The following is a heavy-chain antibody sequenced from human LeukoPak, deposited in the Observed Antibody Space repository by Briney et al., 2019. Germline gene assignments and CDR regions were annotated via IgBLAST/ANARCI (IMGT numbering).Heavy chain of an antibody. CDR3: ARADYYGSGNYRYYYYMDV. Sequence: GASVKVSCKASGYTFTSYGISWVRQAPGQGLEWMGWISAYNGNTNYAQKLQGRVTMTTDTSTSTAYMELRSLRSDDTAVYYCARADYYGSGNYRYYYYMDVWGKGTTVTVSS. CDR2: ISAYNGNT. J-gene: IGHJ6*03. V-gene: IGHV1-18*01. D-gene: IGHD3-10*01. CDR1: GYTFTSYG.